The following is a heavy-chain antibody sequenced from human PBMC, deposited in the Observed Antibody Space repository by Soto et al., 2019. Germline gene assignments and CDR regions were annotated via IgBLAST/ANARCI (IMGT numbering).Heavy chain of an antibody. CDR1: GFTFSTYY. CDR2: ISSSTNYT. J-gene: IGHJ5*02. V-gene: IGHV3-11*06. CDR3: ARRASSGNWFDP. Sequence: QVQLVESGGDLVKPGGSLRLSCPASGFTFSTYYMTWLRQAPGKGLEWISYISSSTNYTNYADSVKGRFSISRDNAKNAPYLQMNILRVDDTAVDCCARRASSGNWFDPWGHGTLVTVSS.